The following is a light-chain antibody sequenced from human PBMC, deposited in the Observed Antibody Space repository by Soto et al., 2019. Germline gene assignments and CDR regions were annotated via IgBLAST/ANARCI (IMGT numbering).Light chain of an antibody. CDR1: SSNIGNNY. Sequence: QSVLTQPPSVSAAPGQEVTISCSGSSSNIGNNYVSWYQQLPGTAPNLLIYDNNKRPSGIPDRFSGSKSGTSATLGITGLQTGDEADYYCGTWDSSLSAGVVFGGGTTLTVL. V-gene: IGLV1-51*01. J-gene: IGLJ2*01. CDR3: GTWDSSLSAGVV. CDR2: DNN.